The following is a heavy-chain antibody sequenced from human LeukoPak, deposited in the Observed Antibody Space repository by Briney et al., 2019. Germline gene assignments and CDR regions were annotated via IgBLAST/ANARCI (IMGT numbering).Heavy chain of an antibody. J-gene: IGHJ3*02. Sequence: ASVNVSCTASGYTFTSHDINWVRQATGQGLEWMGWMSPNSGDTGYAQKFQGRVTMTSDSSISTAYMELRSLRSDDTAVYYCARDPAYYDILTGYLPEDAFDIWGQGTMVTVSS. V-gene: IGHV1-8*01. CDR2: MSPNSGDT. CDR3: ARDPAYYDILTGYLPEDAFDI. CDR1: GYTFTSHD. D-gene: IGHD3-9*01.